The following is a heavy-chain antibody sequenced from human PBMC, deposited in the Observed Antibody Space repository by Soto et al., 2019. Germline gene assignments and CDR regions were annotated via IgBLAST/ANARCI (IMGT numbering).Heavy chain of an antibody. Sequence: EVQLVESGGGVVRPGGYLRLSCAASGFTFDDYGMSWVRQAPGKGLAWVSGLNWNGGSTGYADSVKGRFTISRDNAKNSLYLQMNSLRAEDTALYYCARVPPGGYSGYDSAFDIWGQGTMVTVSS. CDR2: LNWNGGST. V-gene: IGHV3-20*04. D-gene: IGHD5-12*01. CDR3: ARVPPGGYSGYDSAFDI. CDR1: GFTFDDYG. J-gene: IGHJ3*02.